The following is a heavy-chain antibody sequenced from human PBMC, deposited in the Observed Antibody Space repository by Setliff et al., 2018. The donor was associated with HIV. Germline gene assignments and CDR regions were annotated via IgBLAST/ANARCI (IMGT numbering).Heavy chain of an antibody. D-gene: IGHD6-19*01. CDR3: ARVPYRSAWFSGGHDAFDI. V-gene: IGHV1-18*01. CDR1: GYSFARYG. CDR2: ISGFNGNT. J-gene: IGHJ3*02. Sequence: ASVNVSCKASGYSFARYGLSWVRQAPGQGLEWMGWISGFNGNTKYAQSFQDRVAMTTETATSTAYMEMRSLRSDDTAVYFCARVPYRSAWFSGGHDAFDIWGQGTMVTVSS.